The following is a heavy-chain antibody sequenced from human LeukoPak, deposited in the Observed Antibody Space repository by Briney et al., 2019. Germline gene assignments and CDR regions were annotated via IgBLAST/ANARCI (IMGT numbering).Heavy chain of an antibody. J-gene: IGHJ5*02. Sequence: PGGSLRLSCSASGITFNNYAIHWVRQAPGKGLEWVSAISGSGGSIYYADSVKGRFTISRDNSKNSLYLQMNSLRAEDTALYYCAKDHFPYSSSWVYNWFDPWGQGTLVTVSS. CDR2: ISGSGGSI. CDR1: GITFNNYA. D-gene: IGHD6-13*01. CDR3: AKDHFPYSSSWVYNWFDP. V-gene: IGHV3-23*01.